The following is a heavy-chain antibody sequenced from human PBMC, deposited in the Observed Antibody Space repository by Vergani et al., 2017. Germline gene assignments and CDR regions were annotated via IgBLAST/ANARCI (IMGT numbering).Heavy chain of an antibody. CDR3: ARVAGTSGRHRSFDY. CDR1: GGSFSGYY. V-gene: IGHV4-34*01. CDR2: INHSGST. D-gene: IGHD6-19*01. J-gene: IGHJ4*02. Sequence: QVQLQQWGAGLLKPSETLSLTCAVYGGSFSGYYWSWIRQPPGKGLEWIGEINHSGSTNYNPSLKRRVTISVDTSKNQFSLKLSSVTAADTAVYYCARVAGTSGRHRSFDYWGQGTLVTVSS.